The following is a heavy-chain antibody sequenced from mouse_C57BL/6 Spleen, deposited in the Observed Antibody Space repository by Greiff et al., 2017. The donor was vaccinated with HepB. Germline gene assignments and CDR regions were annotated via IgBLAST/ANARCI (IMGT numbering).Heavy chain of an antibody. J-gene: IGHJ2*01. V-gene: IGHV5-4*03. CDR2: ISDGGSYT. CDR3: ARGELEGYFDY. D-gene: IGHD4-1*01. CDR1: GFTFSSYA. Sequence: EVMLVESGGGLVKPGGSLKLSCAASGFTFSSYAMSWVRQTPEKRLEWVATISDGGSYTYYPDNVKGRFTISRDNAKNNLYLQMSHLKSEDTAMYYCARGELEGYFDYWGQGTTLTVSS.